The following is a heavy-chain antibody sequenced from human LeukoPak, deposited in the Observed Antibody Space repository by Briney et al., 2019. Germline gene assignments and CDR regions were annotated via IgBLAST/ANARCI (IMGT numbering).Heavy chain of an antibody. V-gene: IGHV3-23*01. CDR2: ISGSGGST. D-gene: IGHD6-19*01. Sequence: GGSLRLSCAASGFTFSSYAMSWVRQAPGKGLEWVSAISGSGGSTYYADSVKGRFTISRDNAKNSLYLQMNSLRAEDTAVYYCARDGGGVAVAPSWGQGTLVTVSS. CDR3: ARDGGGVAVAPS. CDR1: GFTFSSYA. J-gene: IGHJ4*02.